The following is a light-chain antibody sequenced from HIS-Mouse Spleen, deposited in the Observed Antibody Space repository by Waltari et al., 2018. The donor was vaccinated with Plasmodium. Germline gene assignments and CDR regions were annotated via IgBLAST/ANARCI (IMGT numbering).Light chain of an antibody. V-gene: IGLV2-8*01. CDR3: SSYAGSNNLV. CDR1: SSDVCVYTY. CDR2: EVS. J-gene: IGLJ2*01. Sequence: QSALTQPPSASGSPGQSVPLSCPGTSSDVCVYTYVSWYQQHPGKAPKLMIYEVSKRPSGVPDRFSGSKSGNTASLTVSGLQAEDEADYYCSSYAGSNNLVFGGGTKLTVL.